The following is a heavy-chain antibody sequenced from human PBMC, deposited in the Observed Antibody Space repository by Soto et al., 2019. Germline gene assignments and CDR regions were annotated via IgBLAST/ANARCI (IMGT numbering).Heavy chain of an antibody. V-gene: IGHV1-46*01. CDR2: INPSGGST. D-gene: IGHD3-10*01. Sequence: ASVKVSCKASGYTFTSYYMHWVRQAPGQGLEWMGIINPSGGSTSYAQKFQGRVTMTRDTSTSTVYMELSSLRSEDTAVYYCARDFMVREVARSYYYVMYVWGQGTTVPVSS. J-gene: IGHJ6*02. CDR1: GYTFTSYY. CDR3: ARDFMVREVARSYYYVMYV.